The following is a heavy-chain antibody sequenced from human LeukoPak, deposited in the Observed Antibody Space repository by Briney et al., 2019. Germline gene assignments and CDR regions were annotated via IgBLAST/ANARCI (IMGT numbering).Heavy chain of an antibody. J-gene: IGHJ3*02. Sequence: KASQTLSLTCAISGDSVSSNSAAWNWIRQSPSRGLEWQGRTYYRSKWYNDYAVSVKSRITINPDTSKNQFSLQLNSVTSEDTAVYFCARVRSSSWTDAFDIWGQGTMVTVSS. V-gene: IGHV6-1*01. CDR3: ARVRSSSWTDAFDI. D-gene: IGHD6-13*01. CDR1: GDSVSSNSAA. CDR2: TYYRSKWYN.